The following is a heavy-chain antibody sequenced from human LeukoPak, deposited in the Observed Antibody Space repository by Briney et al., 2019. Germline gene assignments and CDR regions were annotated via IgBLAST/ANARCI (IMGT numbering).Heavy chain of an antibody. CDR1: GGSFSGYY. V-gene: IGHV4-34*01. CDR3: ATLKR. CDR2: INHSGST. J-gene: IGHJ4*02. Sequence: SETLSLTCAIYGGSFSGYYWSWIRQPPGKGLEWIGEINHSGSTNYNPSLKSRVTISVDTSKNQFSLKLSSVTAADTAVYYCATLKRWGQGTLVTVSS.